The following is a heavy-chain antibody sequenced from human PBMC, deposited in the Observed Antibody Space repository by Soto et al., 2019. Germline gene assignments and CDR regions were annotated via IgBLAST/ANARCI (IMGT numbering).Heavy chain of an antibody. CDR3: ARQGYYGSGSYYKFRWFDP. D-gene: IGHD3-10*01. V-gene: IGHV4-30-2*01. CDR2: TYHSGNP. J-gene: IGHJ5*02. Sequence: PSETLSLTCDVSGDTISTGGYTWAWIRQPPGKALEWIAHTYHSGNPYYNPSLKSRVIILVDRSKNQFSLKLSSVTAADTALYYCARQGYYGSGSYYKFRWFDPWGQGTLVTVSS. CDR1: GDTISTGGYT.